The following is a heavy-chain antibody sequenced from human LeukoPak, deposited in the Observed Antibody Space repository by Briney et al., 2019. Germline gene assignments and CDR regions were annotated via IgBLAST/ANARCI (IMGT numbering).Heavy chain of an antibody. CDR1: GFPFRSFA. CDR3: ARDKDGDYGSGVVSY. J-gene: IGHJ4*02. V-gene: IGHV3-33*01. Sequence: QPGGPLRPSCEASGFPFRSFAMPWARQPQARGLEWVQVIWYDGSNKYYADSVKGRFTISRDNSKNTLYLQMNSLRAEDTAVYYCARDKDGDYGSGVVSYWGQGTLVTVSS. CDR2: IWYDGSNK. D-gene: IGHD3-10*01.